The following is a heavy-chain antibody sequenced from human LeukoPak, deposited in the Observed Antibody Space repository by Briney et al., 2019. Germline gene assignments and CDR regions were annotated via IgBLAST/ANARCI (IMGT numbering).Heavy chain of an antibody. CDR1: GGTFSSYA. CDR2: IIPIFGTA. V-gene: IGHV1-69*05. D-gene: IGHD2-2*01. CDR3: ARDTFFSCSSTSCSDY. J-gene: IGHJ4*02. Sequence: SVKVSCKAFGGTFSSYAISWVRQAPGQGLEWMGRIIPIFGTANYAQKFQGRVTITTDESTSTAYMELSSLRSEDTAVHYCARDTFFSCSSTSCSDYWGQGTLVTVSS.